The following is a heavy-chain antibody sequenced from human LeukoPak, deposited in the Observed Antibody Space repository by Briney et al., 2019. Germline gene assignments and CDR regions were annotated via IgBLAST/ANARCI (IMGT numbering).Heavy chain of an antibody. Sequence: GGSLRLSCAASGFTFSSYWMTWVRQAPGKGLQWLANIKYDGSEKYYVDSVKGRFTISRDNAKNSLYLQMNSLRADDTAVYYCAREGSGWHEGFFDYWGQGTLVTVSS. CDR3: AREGSGWHEGFFDY. V-gene: IGHV3-7*03. D-gene: IGHD6-19*01. CDR2: IKYDGSEK. CDR1: GFTFSSYW. J-gene: IGHJ4*02.